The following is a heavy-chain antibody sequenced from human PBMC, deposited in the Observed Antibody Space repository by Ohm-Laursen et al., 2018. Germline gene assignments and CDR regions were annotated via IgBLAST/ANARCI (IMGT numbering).Heavy chain of an antibody. CDR3: ARNTSCADY. D-gene: IGHD2-2*01. CDR2: INHSGRT. Sequence: TLSLTCAVYGGSFSGYYWSWIRQPPGKGLEWIGEINHSGRTNYNPSLKSRVTISVDTSKNQSSLKLSSVTAADTAVYYCARNTSCADYWGQGTLVTVSS. V-gene: IGHV4-34*01. CDR1: GGSFSGYY. J-gene: IGHJ4*02.